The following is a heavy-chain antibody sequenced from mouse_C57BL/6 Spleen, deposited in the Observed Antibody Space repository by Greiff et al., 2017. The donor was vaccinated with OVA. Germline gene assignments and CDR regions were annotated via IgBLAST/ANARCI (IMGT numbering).Heavy chain of an antibody. CDR3: ARGGSFAY. Sequence: QVQLKESGAELVRPGSSVKLSCKASGYTFTSYWMHWVKQRPIQGLEWIGNIDPSDSETHYNQKFKDKATLTVDKSSSTAYMQLSSLTSEDSAVYYCARGGSFAYWGQGTLVTVSA. V-gene: IGHV1-52*01. J-gene: IGHJ3*01. CDR1: GYTFTSYW. CDR2: IDPSDSET.